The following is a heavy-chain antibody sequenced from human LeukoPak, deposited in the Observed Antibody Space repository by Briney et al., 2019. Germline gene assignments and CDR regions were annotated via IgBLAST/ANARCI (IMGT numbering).Heavy chain of an antibody. V-gene: IGHV4-30-4*01. CDR3: ARDQGLARGELPDWFDP. D-gene: IGHD1-26*01. CDR2: IYYSGST. J-gene: IGHJ5*02. CDR1: GGSISSGDYY. Sequence: SETLSLTCTVSGGSISSGDYYWSWIRQPPGKGLEWIGYIYYSGSTYYNPSLKSRVTISLDTSKNQFSLKLSSVTAADTAVYYCARDQGLARGELPDWFDPWGQGTLVTVSS.